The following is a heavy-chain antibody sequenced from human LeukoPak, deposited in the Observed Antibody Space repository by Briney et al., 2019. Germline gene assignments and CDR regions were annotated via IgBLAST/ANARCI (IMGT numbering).Heavy chain of an antibody. D-gene: IGHD1-26*01. CDR2: IHSSGYT. Sequence: SETLSLTCTVSGGSISGNYWSWIRQPPGQGLEWIAYIHSSGYTNYNPSLKSRGTISVDTSNNQFSLKVTSVTAADTAMYYCTKRQGPTSGSYDYFDPWGQGALVTVSS. J-gene: IGHJ5*02. V-gene: IGHV4-4*09. CDR3: TKRQGPTSGSYDYFDP. CDR1: GGSISGNY.